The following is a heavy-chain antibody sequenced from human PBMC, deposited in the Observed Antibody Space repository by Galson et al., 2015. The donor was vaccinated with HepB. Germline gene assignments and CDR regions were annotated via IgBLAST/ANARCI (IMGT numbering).Heavy chain of an antibody. D-gene: IGHD5-18*01. CDR2: INPNSGGT. Sequence: SVKVSCKASGYTFTGYYIHWVRQAPGQGLEWMGWINPNSGGTNFAQKFKRWVTMTRDTSINTAYMELSRLKSDDTAIYYCARGASGDKYGYRNNWFYPWGQGTLVTVSS. V-gene: IGHV1-2*04. CDR3: ARGASGDKYGYRNNWFYP. CDR1: GYTFTGYY. J-gene: IGHJ5*02.